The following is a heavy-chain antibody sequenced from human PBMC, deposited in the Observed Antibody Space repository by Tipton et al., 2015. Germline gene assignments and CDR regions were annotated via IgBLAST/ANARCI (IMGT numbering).Heavy chain of an antibody. V-gene: IGHV4-59*01. Sequence: TLSLTCTVSGGSISSYYWSWIRQPPGKGLEWIGYKYSSGSTNYNSSLKSRLTLSEDTSKRQFSLKLTSVTAADTAVYFCARTDALGHFDYWGLGTLVTVSS. CDR1: GGSISSYY. CDR3: ARTDALGHFDY. CDR2: KYSSGST. D-gene: IGHD2-8*01. J-gene: IGHJ4*02.